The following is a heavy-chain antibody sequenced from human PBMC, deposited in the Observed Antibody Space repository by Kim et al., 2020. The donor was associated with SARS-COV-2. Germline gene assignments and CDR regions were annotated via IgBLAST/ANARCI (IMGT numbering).Heavy chain of an antibody. CDR1: GYSFTSYW. Sequence: GESLKISCKGSGYSFTSYWINWVRQMPGKGLEWMGRIDPSDSYTNYSPSFQGHVTISADKSISTAYLQLSSLTASDTAMYYCARRPYDILTGARDVWGQGTTVTVSS. CDR3: ARRPYDILTGARDV. V-gene: IGHV5-10-1*01. CDR2: IDPSDSYT. D-gene: IGHD3-9*01. J-gene: IGHJ6*01.